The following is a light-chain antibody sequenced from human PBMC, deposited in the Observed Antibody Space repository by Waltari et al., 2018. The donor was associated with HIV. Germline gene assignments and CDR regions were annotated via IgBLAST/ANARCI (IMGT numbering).Light chain of an antibody. J-gene: IGLJ2*01. CDR1: SSDVGGHNY. CDR3: SSYAGSTVV. Sequence: QSALTQPASVSGSPGQSITISCTETSSDVGGHNYVSWYQQHPGKVPNLMIYDVTYRPSGVSERFSGSKSGNTASLTISGLQAEDEADYYCSSYAGSTVVFGGGTKLTVV. CDR2: DVT. V-gene: IGLV2-14*01.